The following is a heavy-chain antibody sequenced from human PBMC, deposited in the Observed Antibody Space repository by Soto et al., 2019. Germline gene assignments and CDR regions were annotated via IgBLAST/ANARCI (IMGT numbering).Heavy chain of an antibody. CDR1: GFSFSNFY. V-gene: IGHV3-74*01. CDR2: INTDGSFT. Sequence: EVQLVESGGGLVQPGGSLRLSCAASGFSFSNFYMHWVRQAPGKGLEWVSYINTDGSFTGYADSVKGRFTISRDNAKNNLYLHMDSLRAEDTAVYSCVRPSQSRHPPYGSLRYFDYWSQGIQVTVSP. CDR3: VRPSQSRHPPYGSLRYFDY. J-gene: IGHJ4*02. D-gene: IGHD3-10*01.